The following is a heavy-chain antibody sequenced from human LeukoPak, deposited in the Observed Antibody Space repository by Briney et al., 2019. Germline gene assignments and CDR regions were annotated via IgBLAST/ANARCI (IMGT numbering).Heavy chain of an antibody. CDR1: GFTFDDYY. CDR3: ARRMFLSPCDS. V-gene: IGHV3-11*01. Sequence: PGGSLRLSCAASGFTFDDYYMTWIRQPPGTGLEWITSISASGGMFFYADSVVGRFTVSRENAKKPLLLQMNSLGAEDTDIYYGARRMFLSPCDSWGQGILVIVS. J-gene: IGHJ4*02. D-gene: IGHD3-10*02. CDR2: ISASGGMF.